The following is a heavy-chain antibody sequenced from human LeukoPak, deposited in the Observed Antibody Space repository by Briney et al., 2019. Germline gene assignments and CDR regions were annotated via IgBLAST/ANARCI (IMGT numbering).Heavy chain of an antibody. D-gene: IGHD6-19*01. J-gene: IGHJ5*02. V-gene: IGHV4-34*01. Sequence: SETLSLTCAVYGGSFSGYYWSWIRQPPGKGLEWIGEINHSGSTNYNPSLKSRVTISVDTSKNQFSLKLSSVTAADTAVYYCARSVAGPIDPWGQGTLVTVSS. CDR2: INHSGST. CDR1: GGSFSGYY. CDR3: ARSVAGPIDP.